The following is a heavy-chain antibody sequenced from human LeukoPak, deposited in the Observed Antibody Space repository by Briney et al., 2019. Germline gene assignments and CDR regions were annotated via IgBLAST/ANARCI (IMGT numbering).Heavy chain of an antibody. D-gene: IGHD2-2*01. CDR2: INHSGIT. J-gene: IGHJ6*02. CDR3: ARLKVVPAAIPYYYYYGMDV. CDR1: GGSFSGYY. V-gene: IGHV4-34*01. Sequence: SETLSLTCAVYGGSFSGYYWSWIRQPPGKGLEWIGEINHSGITNYNPSLKSRVTISVDTSQNQFSLKLSSVTAADTAVYYCARLKVVPAAIPYYYYYGMDVWGQGTTVTVSS.